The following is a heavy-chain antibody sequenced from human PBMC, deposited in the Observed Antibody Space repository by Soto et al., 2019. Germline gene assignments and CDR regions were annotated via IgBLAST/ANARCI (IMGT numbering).Heavy chain of an antibody. V-gene: IGHV4-31*03. J-gene: IGHJ6*02. CDR3: ARLSLGSYNWNNYGMDV. CDR2: IYYSGST. CDR1: GGSISSGGYY. D-gene: IGHD1-20*01. Sequence: PSETLSLTCTVSGGSISSGGYYWSWIRQHPGKGLEWIGYIYYSGSTYYNPSLKSRVTISVDTSKNQFSLKLSSVTAADTAVYYCARLSLGSYNWNNYGMDVWGQGTTVTVSS.